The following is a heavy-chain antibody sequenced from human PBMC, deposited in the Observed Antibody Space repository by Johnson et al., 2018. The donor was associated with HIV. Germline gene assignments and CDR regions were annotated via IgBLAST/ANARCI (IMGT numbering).Heavy chain of an antibody. V-gene: IGHV3-30*04. CDR1: GFTFSSYA. CDR3: ARVRSSSAYAFDI. Sequence: VQLVESGGGVVQPGRSLRLSCAASGFTFSSYAMHWVRQAPGKGLEWVAVISYDGSNKYYADSVKGRFTISRDNSKNTLYLQMNSLRAEDTAGYYCARVRSSSAYAFDIWGQGTMVTVSS. J-gene: IGHJ3*02. D-gene: IGHD6-13*01. CDR2: ISYDGSNK.